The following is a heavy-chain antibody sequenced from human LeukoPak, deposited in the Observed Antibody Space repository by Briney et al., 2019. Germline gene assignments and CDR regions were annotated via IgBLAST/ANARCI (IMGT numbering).Heavy chain of an antibody. CDR3: ARDGRSGWYSDY. V-gene: IGHV3-21*04. CDR1: GFTFSSYS. Sequence: GGSLRLSCAASGFTFSSYSMNWVRQAPGKGLEWVSSISSSSSYIYYADSVKGRFTISRDSAKNSLYLQMNSLRAEDTAFYYCARDGRSGWYSDYWGQGALVTVSS. D-gene: IGHD6-19*01. J-gene: IGHJ4*02. CDR2: ISSSSSYI.